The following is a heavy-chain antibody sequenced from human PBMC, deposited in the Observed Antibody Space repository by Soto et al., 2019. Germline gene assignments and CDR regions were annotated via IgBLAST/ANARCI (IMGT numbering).Heavy chain of an antibody. Sequence: SVKVSCKASGGNPSNSAISWVRQAPGQGLEWMGGIIPVFGIVSYAQKFQGRVTITADESTSTAYMELSSLRSEDTAVYFCAGGRIVVEGSSAYYGMEVWGQGTRVTVSS. J-gene: IGHJ6*02. D-gene: IGHD3-22*01. CDR1: GGNPSNSA. V-gene: IGHV1-69*13. CDR3: AGGRIVVEGSSAYYGMEV. CDR2: IIPVFGIV.